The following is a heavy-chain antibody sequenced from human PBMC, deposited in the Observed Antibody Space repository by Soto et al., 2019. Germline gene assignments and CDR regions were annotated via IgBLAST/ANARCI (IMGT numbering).Heavy chain of an antibody. CDR2: INSDGSST. D-gene: IGHD4-17*01. V-gene: IGHV3-74*01. CDR1: GFTFSSYW. CDR3: ARDTSRGARLRVPVDGMDV. Sequence: PGGSLRLSCAASGFTFSSYWMHWVRQAPGKGLVWVSRINSDGSSTSYADSVKGRFTISRDNAKNTLYLQMNSLRAEDTAVYYCARDTSRGARLRVPVDGMDVWGQGTTVTVS. J-gene: IGHJ6*02.